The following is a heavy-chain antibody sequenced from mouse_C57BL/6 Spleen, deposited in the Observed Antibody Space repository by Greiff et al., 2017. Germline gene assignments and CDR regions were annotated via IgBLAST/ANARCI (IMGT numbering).Heavy chain of an antibody. CDR1: GYSFTDYN. CDR3: ARQGSMMVRDWYFDV. D-gene: IGHD2-3*01. Sequence: VQLQQSGPELVKPGASVKISCKASGYSFTDYNMNWVKQSNGKSLEWIGVINPNYGTTSDNQKFKGKATLTVDQSSSQAYMQLNSLTSEDSAVYYCARQGSMMVRDWYFDVWGTGTTVTVSS. J-gene: IGHJ1*03. V-gene: IGHV1-39*01. CDR2: INPNYGTT.